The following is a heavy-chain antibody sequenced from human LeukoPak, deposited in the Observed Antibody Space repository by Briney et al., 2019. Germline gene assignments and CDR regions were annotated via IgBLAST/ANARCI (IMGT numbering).Heavy chain of an antibody. CDR1: GGSISSYY. Sequence: ASETLSLTCTVSGGSISSYYWSWIRQPPGKGLEWIAYLFYSGSTDYNPSLESRVTISVDTSKNQFSLKLRSVTAADTAVYYCATVAVIRGVTDFDYWGQGTLVTVSS. J-gene: IGHJ4*02. CDR3: ATVAVIRGVTDFDY. D-gene: IGHD3-10*01. CDR2: LFYSGST. V-gene: IGHV4-59*01.